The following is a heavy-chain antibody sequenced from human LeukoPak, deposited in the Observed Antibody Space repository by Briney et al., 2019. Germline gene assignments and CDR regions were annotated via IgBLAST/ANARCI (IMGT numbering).Heavy chain of an antibody. D-gene: IGHD2-8*01. Sequence: ASVKVSCKASGYTFTNYAMNWVRQAPGQGLEWMGGIIPIFGTANYAQKFQGRVTMTRDTSISTVYMELTSLTSDDTAVYYCAKWGGVQFDPWGQGTLVTVSS. CDR3: AKWGGVQFDP. J-gene: IGHJ5*02. CDR1: GYTFTNYA. CDR2: IIPIFGTA. V-gene: IGHV1-2*02.